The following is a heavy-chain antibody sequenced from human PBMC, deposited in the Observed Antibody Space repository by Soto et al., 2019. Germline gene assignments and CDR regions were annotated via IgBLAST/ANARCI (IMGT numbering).Heavy chain of an antibody. Sequence: EVQLLESGGGLVQPGGSLRLSCAASGFTFTNYAMSWVRQAPGKGLEWVSGISGSGGTIYYADSVKGRFTISRDNSKNTLYLQMNSLRAEDTAIYYCAKRTAHGLAVAGNRMDVWGQGTTVTVSS. CDR2: ISGSGGTI. J-gene: IGHJ6*02. V-gene: IGHV3-23*01. D-gene: IGHD6-19*01. CDR3: AKRTAHGLAVAGNRMDV. CDR1: GFTFTNYA.